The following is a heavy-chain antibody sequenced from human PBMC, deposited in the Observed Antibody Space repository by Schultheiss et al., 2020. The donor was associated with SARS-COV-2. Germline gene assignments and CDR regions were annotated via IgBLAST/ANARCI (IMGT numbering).Heavy chain of an antibody. CDR3: ARGFGGSCYNY. D-gene: IGHD2-15*01. CDR2: IYHSGST. V-gene: IGHV4-61*01. CDR1: GGSVSSGTYC. Sequence: SETLSLTCTVSGGSVSSGTYCWSWIRQPPGKGLEWIGEIYHSGSTNYNPSLKSRVTISVDTSKNQFSLKLSSVTAADTAVYYCARGFGGSCYNYWGQGTLVTVSS. J-gene: IGHJ4*02.